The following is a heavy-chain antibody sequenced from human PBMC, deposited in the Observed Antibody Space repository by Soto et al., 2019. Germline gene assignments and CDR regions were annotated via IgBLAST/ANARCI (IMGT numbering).Heavy chain of an antibody. D-gene: IGHD6-13*01. CDR3: ARLSTWSNFDY. V-gene: IGHV4-4*02. CDR1: GDSISGSEW. J-gene: IGHJ4*02. Sequence: QVQLQESGPGLVKPSGTLSLTCAVSGDSISGSEWWSWVRQPPGKGLEWIGEIWHSGSTNYNPSLKSRVSMSVDESNNQFSLKLSSMIAAVTAVYYCARLSTWSNFDYWGQGTLVTLSS. CDR2: IWHSGST.